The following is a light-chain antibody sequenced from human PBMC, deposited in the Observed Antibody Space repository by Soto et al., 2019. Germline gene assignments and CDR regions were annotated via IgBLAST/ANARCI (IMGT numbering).Light chain of an antibody. CDR3: QQNYRSPYT. J-gene: IGKJ2*01. CDR1: QSISTY. Sequence: DIQMTQSPSSLSASVGDRVTITCRASQSISTYLNWYQHKPGKAPILLIYAASSLQSGVPPRFSGSGSGTDFTLTISSLQPEDFATYYCQQNYRSPYTFGEGTKLEIK. V-gene: IGKV1-39*01. CDR2: AAS.